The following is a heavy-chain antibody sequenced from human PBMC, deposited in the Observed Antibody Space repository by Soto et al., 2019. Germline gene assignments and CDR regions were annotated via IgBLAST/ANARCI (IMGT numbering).Heavy chain of an antibody. CDR2: ISGDGSAT. D-gene: IGHD2-8*01. J-gene: IGHJ4*02. CDR3: ARNGGGLGY. CDR1: GFTFSFYD. V-gene: IGHV3-48*02. Sequence: VQLVESGGGLVQPGGSLRLSCVASGFTFSFYDMVWVRQAPGKGLQWVSYISGDGSATSYADSVKGRFTISRDNAKNSLFLQTSSLTDEDTAVYYCARNGGGLGYWGQGTLVTVSA.